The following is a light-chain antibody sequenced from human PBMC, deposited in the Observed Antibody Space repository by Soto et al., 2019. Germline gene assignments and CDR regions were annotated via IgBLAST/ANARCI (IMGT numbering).Light chain of an antibody. CDR2: GAS. V-gene: IGKV3-20*01. J-gene: IGKJ5*01. CDR1: QSLSSNF. CDR3: QQYENSPIT. Sequence: EIVLTQSPGILSLSPGERASLSCGASQSLSSNFLAWYQQKPGQAPRLLIYGASSRATGIPDRFSGTGSETDFTLTINRLEPEDFAVSYCQQYENSPITFGQGTRLEIK.